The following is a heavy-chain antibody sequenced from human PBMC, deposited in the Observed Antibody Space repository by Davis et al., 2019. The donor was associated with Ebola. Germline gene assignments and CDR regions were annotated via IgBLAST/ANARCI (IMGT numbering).Heavy chain of an antibody. CDR2: MSHDTNFQ. D-gene: IGHD2-15*01. CDR3: ARRILLDSRGGMDV. J-gene: IGHJ6*02. V-gene: IGHV3-30-3*01. Sequence: PGGSLRLSCVASGFTLSSYWRSWVRQAPGKGLEWVAVMSHDTNFQDYSDSVKGRFTISRDNSRNTLYLHMNSLRDEDTAVYFCARRILLDSRGGMDVWGQGSTVTVSS. CDR1: GFTLSSYW.